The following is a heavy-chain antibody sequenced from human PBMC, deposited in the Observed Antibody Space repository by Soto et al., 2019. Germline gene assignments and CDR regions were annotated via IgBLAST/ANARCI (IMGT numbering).Heavy chain of an antibody. D-gene: IGHD2-15*01. CDR3: ARPLGYCSGGSCSPGMDV. Sequence: QVQLQQWGAGLLKPSETLSLTCAVYGGSFSGYYWSWIRQPPGKGLEWIGEINHSGSTNYNPSLKSRVTISVDTSKNQFSLKLSSVTAADTAVYYCARPLGYCSGGSCSPGMDVWGQGTTVTVSS. J-gene: IGHJ6*02. CDR1: GGSFSGYY. CDR2: INHSGST. V-gene: IGHV4-34*01.